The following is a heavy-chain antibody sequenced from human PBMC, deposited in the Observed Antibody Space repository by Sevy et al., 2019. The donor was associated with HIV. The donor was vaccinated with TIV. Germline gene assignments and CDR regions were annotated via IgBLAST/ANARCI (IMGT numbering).Heavy chain of an antibody. CDR2: ISSSSSYI. V-gene: IGHV3-21*01. D-gene: IGHD2-15*01. CDR3: ARDLDGRENL. CDR1: GFTFSSYS. Sequence: GGSLRPSCAASGFTFSSYSMNWVRQAPGKGLEWVSSISSSSSYIYYADSVKGRFTISRDNAKNSLYLQMNSLRAEDTAVYYCARDLDGRENLWGQGTLVTVSS. J-gene: IGHJ5*02.